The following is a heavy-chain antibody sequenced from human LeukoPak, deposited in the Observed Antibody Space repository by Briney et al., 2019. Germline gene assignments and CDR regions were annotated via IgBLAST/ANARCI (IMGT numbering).Heavy chain of an antibody. CDR1: GFTFSSYA. CDR2: ITASGGNT. Sequence: PGGSLRLSCAASGFTFSSYAMGWVRQAPGKGLEWVSAITASGGNTYYADSVKGRFTISRDNSKNTLYLQVNSLRAEDTAVYYCAKDHDGVNTIFGVVTQYYFDYWGQGTLVTVSS. V-gene: IGHV3-23*01. J-gene: IGHJ4*02. CDR3: AKDHDGVNTIFGVVTQYYFDY. D-gene: IGHD3-3*01.